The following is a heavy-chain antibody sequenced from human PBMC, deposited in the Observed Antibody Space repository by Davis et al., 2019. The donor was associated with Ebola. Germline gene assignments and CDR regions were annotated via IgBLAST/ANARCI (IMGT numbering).Heavy chain of an antibody. CDR1: GFSLRTSGMG. CDR3: ARARTYYDFWSGFYYYYYGMDV. D-gene: IGHD3-3*01. Sequence: SGPTLVKPTQTLTLTRTFPGFSLRTSGMGVGWIRQPQGKALECLGLPFWDDDRRYRPSLKSRPTLTQETPQNQVVLTMTNMDPVDTATYYCARARTYYDFWSGFYYYYYGMDVWGQGTTVTVSS. V-gene: IGHV2-5*02. J-gene: IGHJ6*02. CDR2: PFWDDDR.